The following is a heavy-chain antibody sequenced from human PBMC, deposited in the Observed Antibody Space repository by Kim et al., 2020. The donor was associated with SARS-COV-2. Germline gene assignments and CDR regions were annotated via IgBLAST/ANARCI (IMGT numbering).Heavy chain of an antibody. Sequence: SVKVSCKASGETFSSYAISWVRQAPGQGLEWMGGVIPFSGAADYAQKFQGRVTITADESTTTAYMQLSSLRSEDTAFYYCARDSTYSRGRFDHWGQGTLVTVSS. D-gene: IGHD3-22*01. CDR3: ARDSTYSRGRFDH. J-gene: IGHJ4*02. CDR1: GETFSSYA. CDR2: VIPFSGAA. V-gene: IGHV1-69*13.